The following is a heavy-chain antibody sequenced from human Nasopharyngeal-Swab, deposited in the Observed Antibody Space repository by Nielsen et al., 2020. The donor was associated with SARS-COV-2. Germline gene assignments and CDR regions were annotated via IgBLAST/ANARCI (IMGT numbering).Heavy chain of an antibody. CDR1: GFTFNTYS. J-gene: IGHJ4*02. V-gene: IGHV3-21*01. D-gene: IGHD5-24*01. CDR2: VSSTSTYI. CDR3: AREGRDGFDY. Sequence: GGSLRLSCAASGFTFNTYSMNWVRQAPGKGLEWVSSVSSTSTYIYYADSVKGRFTISRDNAKNSLYLQMNSLRVEDTAVYNCAREGRDGFDYWGQGTLVTVSS.